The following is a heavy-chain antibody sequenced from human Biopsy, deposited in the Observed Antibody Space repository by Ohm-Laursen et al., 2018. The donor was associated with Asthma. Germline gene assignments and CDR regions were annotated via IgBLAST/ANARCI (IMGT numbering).Heavy chain of an antibody. CDR3: ARASLAARANWFDP. V-gene: IGHV4-30-4*08. CDR2: IYYSGST. D-gene: IGHD6-6*01. Sequence: SETLSLTCTVSGGSISSDYWSWLRQSPGKGLEWIGYIYYSGSTSHNPSLTSRLTISVDTSKNQFSLKLASVTAADTAVYYCARASLAARANWFDPWGQGTLVSVSS. J-gene: IGHJ5*02. CDR1: GGSISSDY.